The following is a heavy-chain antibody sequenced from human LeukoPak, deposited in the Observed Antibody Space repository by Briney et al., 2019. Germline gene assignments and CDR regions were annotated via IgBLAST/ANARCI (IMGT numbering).Heavy chain of an antibody. V-gene: IGHV4-59*01. CDR3: AGIALLPKVSGYYFDY. CDR2: IYYSGST. Sequence: MSSETLSLTCTVSGCSISSYYWSWIRQPPGKGLEWIGYIYYSGSTNYNPSLKSRVTISVDTSKNQFSLKLSSVTAADTAVYYCAGIALLPKVSGYYFDYWGQGTLVTVSS. D-gene: IGHD2-15*01. J-gene: IGHJ4*02. CDR1: GCSISSYY.